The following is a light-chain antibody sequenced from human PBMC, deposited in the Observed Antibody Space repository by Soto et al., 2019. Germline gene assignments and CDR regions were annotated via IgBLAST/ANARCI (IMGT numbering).Light chain of an antibody. V-gene: IGLV2-23*01. CDR1: SSDVGGYNL. CDR2: EGS. Sequence: QSALTQPASVSGSPGQSITISCTGTSSDVGGYNLVSWYQQHPGKTPKLMIYEGSKRPSGVSNRFSGSKSGNMASLTISGLQAEDDDDYYCCSYAGSSTLLFGGGTKLTVL. J-gene: IGLJ2*01. CDR3: CSYAGSSTLL.